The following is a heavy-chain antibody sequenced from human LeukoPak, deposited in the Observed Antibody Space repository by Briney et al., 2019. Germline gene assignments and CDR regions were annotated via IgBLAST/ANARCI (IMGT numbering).Heavy chain of an antibody. V-gene: IGHV3-30*02. Sequence: PGGSLRLSCAASGFTFSSYGMHWVRQAPGKGLEWVAFIRYDGSNKYYADSVKGRFTISRDNAKNSLYLQMNSLRAEDTAVYYCARSYSSGWYSWFDPWGQGTLVTVSS. J-gene: IGHJ5*02. CDR2: IRYDGSNK. CDR3: ARSYSSGWYSWFDP. D-gene: IGHD6-19*01. CDR1: GFTFSSYG.